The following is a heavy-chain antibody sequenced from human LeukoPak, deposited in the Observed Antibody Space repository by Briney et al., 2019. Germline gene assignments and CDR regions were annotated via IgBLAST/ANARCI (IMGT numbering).Heavy chain of an antibody. CDR1: GYSISSGYY. CDR2: IYHSGST. J-gene: IGHJ5*02. V-gene: IGHV4-38-2*02. CDR3: ARGLGSSRIRGWFDP. D-gene: IGHD6-13*01. Sequence: NPSETLSLTCTVSGYSISSGYYWGWIRQPPGKGLEWIGSIYHSGSTYYNPSLKSRVTISVDTSKNQFSLKLSSVTAADTAVYYCARGLGSSRIRGWFDPWGQGTLVTVSS.